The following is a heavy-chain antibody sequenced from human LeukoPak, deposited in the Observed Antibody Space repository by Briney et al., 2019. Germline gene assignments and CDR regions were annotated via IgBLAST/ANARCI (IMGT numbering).Heavy chain of an antibody. CDR2: IIPILGIA. D-gene: IGHD4-17*01. CDR1: GGTFSSYA. CDR3: ASENGDYSGHWFDP. J-gene: IGHJ5*02. V-gene: IGHV1-69*04. Sequence: GASVKVSCKASGGTFSSYAISWVRQAPGQGLEWMGRIIPILGIANYAQKFQGRVTITADKSTSTAYMELSSLRSEDTAVYYCASENGDYSGHWFDPWGQGTLVTVSS.